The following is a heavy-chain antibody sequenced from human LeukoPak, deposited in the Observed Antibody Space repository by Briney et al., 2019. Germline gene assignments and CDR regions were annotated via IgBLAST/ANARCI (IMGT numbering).Heavy chain of an antibody. CDR3: ARGYSGTWNNLRY. CDR1: GGSIRNFY. D-gene: IGHD1-26*01. J-gene: IGHJ4*02. CDR2: VYDSGST. Sequence: SETLSLTCTVSGGSIRNFYWTWIRQPPGKGLEWIGYVYDSGSTNFNPSLNSRVTISLDTSKNQISLKLSSVTAADTAVYFCARGYSGTWNNLRYWGQGTLVTVSP. V-gene: IGHV4-59*01.